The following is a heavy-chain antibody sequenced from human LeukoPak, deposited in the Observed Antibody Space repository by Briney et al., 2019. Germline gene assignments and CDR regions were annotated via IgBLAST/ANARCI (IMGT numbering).Heavy chain of an antibody. CDR2: ISAGSGST. V-gene: IGHV3-23*01. Sequence: GGSLRLSCAASGLTSSNYAMTWVRQAPGNGQEWVSGISAGSGSTYYADSVKGRFTISRDNSKNTLYLQMSSLRAEDTAIYYCAIHESSIPYWGQGTLVTVSS. J-gene: IGHJ4*02. CDR3: AIHESSIPY. CDR1: GLTSSNYA. D-gene: IGHD1-26*01.